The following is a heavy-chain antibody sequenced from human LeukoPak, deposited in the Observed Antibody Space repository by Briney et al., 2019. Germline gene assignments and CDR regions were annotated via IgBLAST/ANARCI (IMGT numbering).Heavy chain of an antibody. Sequence: ASVKVSCKASGYTFTTYDINWVRQATGQGLEWMGWMSPNSGNTGYAQKFQGRVTMTRNTSISTAYMGLSSLKSEDTAVYYCTRAPFYFDSSGWDWGQGTLVTVSS. J-gene: IGHJ4*02. CDR1: GYTFTTYD. CDR3: TRAPFYFDSSGWD. CDR2: MSPNSGNT. D-gene: IGHD3-22*01. V-gene: IGHV1-8*01.